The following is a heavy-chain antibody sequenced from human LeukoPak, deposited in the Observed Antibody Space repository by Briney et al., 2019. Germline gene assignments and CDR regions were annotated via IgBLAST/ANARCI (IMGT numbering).Heavy chain of an antibody. CDR2: ISAYNGNT. V-gene: IGHV1-18*01. D-gene: IGHD6-13*01. CDR1: GYTFTSYG. Sequence: ASVKVSCKASGYTFTSYGISWVRQAPGQGLEWMGWISAYNGNTNYAQKLQGRVTMTTDTSTSTAYMELRSLRSDDTAVYYCARTFDVAAAGPFDIWGQGTMVTVSS. CDR3: ARTFDVAAAGPFDI. J-gene: IGHJ3*02.